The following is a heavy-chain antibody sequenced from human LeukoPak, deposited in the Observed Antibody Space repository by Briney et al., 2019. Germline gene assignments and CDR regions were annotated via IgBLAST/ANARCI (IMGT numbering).Heavy chain of an antibody. D-gene: IGHD3-10*01. CDR1: GFTVNNSY. CDR3: ARDAPSITMVRGAGLDY. J-gene: IGHJ4*02. CDR2: IYSGGST. V-gene: IGHV3-66*01. Sequence: GGSLRLSFAVSGFTVNNSYMNWVRQAPGKGLEWISVIYSGGSTYYADSVKGRFTISRDNSKNTLYLQMNSLRAEDTAVYYCARDAPSITMVRGAGLDYWGQGTLVTVSS.